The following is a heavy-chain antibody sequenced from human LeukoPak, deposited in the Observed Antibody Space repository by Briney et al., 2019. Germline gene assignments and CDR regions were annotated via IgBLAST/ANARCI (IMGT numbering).Heavy chain of an antibody. CDR2: IYSGGST. CDR1: GFTVSRNY. J-gene: IGHJ6*02. V-gene: IGHV3-66*04. D-gene: IGHD3-3*02. CDR3: ASQDRDSIWALDV. Sequence: GGSLRLSCAASGFTVSRNYMSCVRQAPGKGLEWVSVIYSGGSTYYADSVKGRFIISRDNSKNTVNLQMNSLRAEDTAVYYCASQDRDSIWALDVWGQGTTVTVSS.